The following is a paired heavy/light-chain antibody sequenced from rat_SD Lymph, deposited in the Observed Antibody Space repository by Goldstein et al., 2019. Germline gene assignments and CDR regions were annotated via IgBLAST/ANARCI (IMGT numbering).Heavy chain of an antibody. V-gene: IGHV5-35*01. CDR1: GFTFSSNW. Sequence: EVQLVESGGGLVQPGSPLKLSCAASGFTFSSNWLNWIRQAPGKGLEWVASINPDGSSTYYPDTVKGRFVVSKDNAKNTGYLQMNNLRSEDTAMYYCARKAITTPDWYFDFWGPGTMVTVSS. CDR2: INPDGSST. D-gene: IGHD1-10*01. CDR3: ARKAITTPDWYFDF. J-gene: IGHJ1*01.
Light chain of an antibody. J-gene: IGKJ5*01. CDR2: GAS. Sequence: DTVLTQSPALAVSPGERVTISCRASESVSTRMHWYQQKPGQQPKLLIYGASNLESGVPARFSGSGSGTDFTLTIDPVEANDTATYFCQQSWNDPLTFGSGTKLEIK. CDR3: QQSWNDPLT. V-gene: IGKV3S10*01. CDR1: ESVSTR.